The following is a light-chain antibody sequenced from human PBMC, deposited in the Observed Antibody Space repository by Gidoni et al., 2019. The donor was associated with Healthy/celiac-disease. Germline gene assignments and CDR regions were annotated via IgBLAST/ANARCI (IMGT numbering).Light chain of an antibody. CDR3: QSYDSSNHNVV. CDR2: EDN. V-gene: IGLV6-57*01. J-gene: IGLJ2*01. Sequence: NFMLTQPHSVSESPGKTLTIPCTRSSGSIASNYVQWYQQRPGSSPTTVIYEDNQRPSGVPDRFSGSIDSSSNSASLAISGLKTEDEADYYCQSYDSSNHNVVFGGGTKLTVL. CDR1: SGSIASNY.